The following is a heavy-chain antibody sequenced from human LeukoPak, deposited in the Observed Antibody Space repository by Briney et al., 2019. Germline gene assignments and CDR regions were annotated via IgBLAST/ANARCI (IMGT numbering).Heavy chain of an antibody. V-gene: IGHV1-18*01. CDR2: SSAYNGNR. D-gene: IGHD5-18*01. Sequence: ASVKVSCKASGYTFTDFGISWVRQAPGQGLEWMGWSSAYNGNRRYAQNVQGRVTMTVDTSTDTAYMELRSLRSDDTAMYYCARDLGEDTTMIFFDFWGQGTLVTVPS. CDR3: ARDLGEDTTMIFFDF. J-gene: IGHJ4*02. CDR1: GYTFTDFG.